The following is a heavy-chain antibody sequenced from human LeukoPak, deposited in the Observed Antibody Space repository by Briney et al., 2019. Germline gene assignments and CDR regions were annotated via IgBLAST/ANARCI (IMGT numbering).Heavy chain of an antibody. V-gene: IGHV4-59*01. D-gene: IGHD1-7*01. Sequence: SETLSLTCTVSGGSISSYYWSWIRQPPGKGLEWIGYIYYSGGTNYNPSLKSRVTISVDTSKNQFSLKLSSVTAADTAVYYCARGGRNYGLPLDWFDPWGQGTQITVSS. CDR1: GGSISSYY. J-gene: IGHJ5*02. CDR2: IYYSGGT. CDR3: ARGGRNYGLPLDWFDP.